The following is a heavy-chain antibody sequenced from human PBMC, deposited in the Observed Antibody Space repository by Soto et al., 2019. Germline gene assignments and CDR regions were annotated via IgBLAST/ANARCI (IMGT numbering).Heavy chain of an antibody. J-gene: IGHJ3*02. CDR2: ISAYNGNT. CDR3: ARTRFTMVRGVHTNAFDI. D-gene: IGHD3-10*01. CDR1: GYTFTSYG. Sequence: ASVKVSCKASGYTFTSYGISWVRQAPGQGLEWMGWISAYNGNTNYAQKLQGRVTMTTDTSTSTAYMELRSLRSDDTAVYYCARTRFTMVRGVHTNAFDIWGQGTMVNVSS. V-gene: IGHV1-18*01.